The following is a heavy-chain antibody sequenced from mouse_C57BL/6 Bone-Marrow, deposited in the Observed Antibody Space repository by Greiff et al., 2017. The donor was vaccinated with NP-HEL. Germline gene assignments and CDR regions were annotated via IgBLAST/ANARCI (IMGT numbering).Heavy chain of an antibody. D-gene: IGHD1-1*01. Sequence: EVKVEESEGGLVQPGSSMKLSCTASGFTFSDYYMAWVRQVPEKGLEWVANINYDGSSTYYLDSLKSRFIISRDNAKNMLYLQMSSLKSEDTATYYCARDYGSSPYWYFDVWGTGTTVTVAS. CDR1: GFTFSDYY. J-gene: IGHJ1*03. CDR3: ARDYGSSPYWYFDV. CDR2: INYDGSST. V-gene: IGHV5-16*01.